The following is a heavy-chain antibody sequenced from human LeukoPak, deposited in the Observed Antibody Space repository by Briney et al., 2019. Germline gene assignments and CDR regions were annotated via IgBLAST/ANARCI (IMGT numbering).Heavy chain of an antibody. CDR1: GGSISSGDYY. V-gene: IGHV4-39*07. D-gene: IGHD6-13*01. CDR3: ARVSAARWDY. J-gene: IGHJ4*02. Sequence: SETLSLTCTVSGGSISSGDYYWSWIRQPPGKGLEWIGEIYHSGSTNYNPSLKSRVTISVDKSKNQFSLKLSSVTAADTAVYYCARVSAARWDYWGQGTLVTVSS. CDR2: IYHSGST.